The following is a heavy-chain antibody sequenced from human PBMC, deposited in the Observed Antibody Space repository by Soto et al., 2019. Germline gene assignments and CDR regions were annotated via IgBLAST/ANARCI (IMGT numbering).Heavy chain of an antibody. CDR2: ISGSGGST. D-gene: IGHD6-19*01. Sequence: EVQLLESGGGLVQPGGSLRLSCAASGFTFSSYAMSWVRQAPGKGREWVSAISGSGGSTNYADSVKGRFTISSDNSKNTMYLQMNSLRAEDTAVYYCAKGSSGWYERFDYWGQGTLVTVSS. CDR3: AKGSSGWYERFDY. V-gene: IGHV3-23*01. CDR1: GFTFSSYA. J-gene: IGHJ4*02.